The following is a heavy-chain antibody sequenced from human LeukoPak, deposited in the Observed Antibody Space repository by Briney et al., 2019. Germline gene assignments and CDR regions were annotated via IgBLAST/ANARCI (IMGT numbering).Heavy chain of an antibody. V-gene: IGHV1-8*01. CDR3: ARGYNPAYSTGWSIFDY. D-gene: IGHD6-19*01. CDR1: GYTFTSYD. Sequence: ASVKVSCKASGYTFTSYDINWVRQATGQGLEWMGWMNPNSGNTGYAQKFQGRVTMTRNTSVDTAYMELSSLRSEDTAVYYCARGYNPAYSTGWSIFDYWGQGTLVTVSS. CDR2: MNPNSGNT. J-gene: IGHJ4*02.